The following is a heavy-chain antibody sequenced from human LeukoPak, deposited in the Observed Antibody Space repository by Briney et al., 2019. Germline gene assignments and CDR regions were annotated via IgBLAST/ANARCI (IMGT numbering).Heavy chain of an antibody. Sequence: PGGSLRLSCAASGFTFSIYAIHWVCQAPGKGLEWVAFIRNDGSDKYYADSVKGRFTVSRDNSKDTVYLQMNSLRTEDTAVYYCAKNRDSSDYPRDFDYWGQGTLVTVSS. CDR1: GFTFSIYA. V-gene: IGHV3-30*02. CDR3: AKNRDSSDYPRDFDY. CDR2: IRNDGSDK. J-gene: IGHJ4*02. D-gene: IGHD3-22*01.